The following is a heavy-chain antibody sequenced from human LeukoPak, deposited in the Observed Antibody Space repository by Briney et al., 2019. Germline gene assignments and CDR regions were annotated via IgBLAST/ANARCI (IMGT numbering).Heavy chain of an antibody. Sequence: GGSLRLSCAASGFTFDDYAMHWVRHAPGKGLEWVSGISWNSGSIGYADSVKGRFTISRDNAKNSLYLQMNSLRAEDTALYYCAKGKFIRYFDWLLFDYWGQGTLVTVSS. J-gene: IGHJ4*02. CDR3: AKGKFIRYFDWLLFDY. D-gene: IGHD3-9*01. V-gene: IGHV3-9*01. CDR1: GFTFDDYA. CDR2: ISWNSGSI.